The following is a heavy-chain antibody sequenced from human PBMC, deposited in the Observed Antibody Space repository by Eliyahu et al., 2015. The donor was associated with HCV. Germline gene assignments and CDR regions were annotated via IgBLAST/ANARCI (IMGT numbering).Heavy chain of an antibody. J-gene: IGHJ2*01. D-gene: IGHD2-2*01. CDR1: GGXIXSGGYS. V-gene: IGHV4-30-2*01. CDR2: IYHSGST. CDR3: ARGITGYCSSTSCSSGYWYFDL. Sequence: QLQLQESGSGLVKPSQTLSLTCAVSGGXIXSGGYSWXWTRQPPGKGLEWIGYIYHSGSTXYNPSLKSRVTISVDRSKNQFSLKLSSVTAADTAVYYCARGITGYCSSTSCSSGYWYFDLWGRGTLVTVSS.